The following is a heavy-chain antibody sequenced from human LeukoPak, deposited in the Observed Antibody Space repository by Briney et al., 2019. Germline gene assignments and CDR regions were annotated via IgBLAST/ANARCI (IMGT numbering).Heavy chain of an antibody. CDR1: GFAFSGYA. CDR3: AKGGSGWRYNWFDP. D-gene: IGHD6-19*01. V-gene: IGHV3-23*01. Sequence: GGSLRLSCNASGFAFSGYAMSWVRQAPGKGLEWVSAISGSGGSTYYADSVKGRFTISRDNSKNTLYLQMNSLRAEDTAVYYCAKGGSGWRYNWFDPWGQGTLVTVSP. J-gene: IGHJ5*02. CDR2: ISGSGGST.